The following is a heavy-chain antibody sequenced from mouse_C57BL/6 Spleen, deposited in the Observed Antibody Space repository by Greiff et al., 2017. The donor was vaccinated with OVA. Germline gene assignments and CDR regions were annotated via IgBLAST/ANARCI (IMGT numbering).Heavy chain of an antibody. CDR1: GYTFTSYW. J-gene: IGHJ1*03. V-gene: IGHV1-55*01. D-gene: IGHD2-3*01. CDR3: ARSGYYRENWYFDV. CDR2: IYPGSGST. Sequence: QVQLQQPGAELVKPGASVKMSCKASGYTFTSYWITWVKQRPGQGLEWIGDIYPGSGSTNYNEKFKSKATLTVDTSSSTAYMQLSSLTSEDSAVYYCARSGYYRENWYFDVWGTGTTVTVSS.